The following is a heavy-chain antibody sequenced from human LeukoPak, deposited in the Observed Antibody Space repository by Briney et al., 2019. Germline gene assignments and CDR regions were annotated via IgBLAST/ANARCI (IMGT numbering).Heavy chain of an antibody. V-gene: IGHV3-9*03. CDR1: GFTFDDYA. CDR3: AKGSLSTVVTPPYFDY. Sequence: AGRSLRLSCAASGFTFDDYAMHWVRQAPGKGLEWVSGISWNSGSIGYADSVKGRFTISRDNAKNSLYLQTNSLRAEDMALYYCAKGSLSTVVTPPYFDYWGQGTLVTVSS. D-gene: IGHD4-23*01. J-gene: IGHJ4*02. CDR2: ISWNSGSI.